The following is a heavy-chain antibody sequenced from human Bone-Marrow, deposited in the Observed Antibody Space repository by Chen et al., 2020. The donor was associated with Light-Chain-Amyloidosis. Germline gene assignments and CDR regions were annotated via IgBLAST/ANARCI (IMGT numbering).Heavy chain of an antibody. Sequence: QVQPVASGGAVVHPGRSLRLTCAASGFTFSSYGMHWVRQAPGKGLEWVAVISYDGSNKYYADSVKGRFTISRDNSKNTLYLQMNSLRAEDTAVYYCAKDIRKLDAFDIWGQGTMVTVSS. J-gene: IGHJ3*02. CDR3: AKDIRKLDAFDI. CDR1: GFTFSSYG. CDR2: ISYDGSNK. V-gene: IGHV3-30*18.